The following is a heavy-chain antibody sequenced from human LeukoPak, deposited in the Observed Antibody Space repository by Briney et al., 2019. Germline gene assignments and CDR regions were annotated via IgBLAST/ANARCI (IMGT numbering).Heavy chain of an antibody. J-gene: IGHJ6*02. Sequence: SETLSLTCTVSGGSISSYYWSWIRQPPGKGLEWIGYIYYSGSTNYNPSLKSRVTISVDTSKNQFSLKLSSVTAADTAVYYCANGGYDFWSGEYGMDVWGQGTTVTVSS. CDR3: ANGGYDFWSGEYGMDV. CDR1: GGSISSYY. CDR2: IYYSGST. V-gene: IGHV4-59*08. D-gene: IGHD3-3*01.